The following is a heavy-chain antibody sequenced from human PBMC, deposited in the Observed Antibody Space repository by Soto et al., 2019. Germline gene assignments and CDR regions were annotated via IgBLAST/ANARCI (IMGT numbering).Heavy chain of an antibody. J-gene: IGHJ3*02. CDR1: GGTFSSYA. D-gene: IGHD6-25*01. CDR3: AGEPRQQRGGQDAFDI. V-gene: IGHV1-69*06. Sequence: QVQLVQSGAEVKKPGSSVKVSCKASGGTFSSYAISWVRQAPGQGLERMGGIIPIFGTANYAQKFQGRVTITADKSTSTAYMELSSLRSEDTAVYYCAGEPRQQRGGQDAFDIWGQGTMVTVSS. CDR2: IIPIFGTA.